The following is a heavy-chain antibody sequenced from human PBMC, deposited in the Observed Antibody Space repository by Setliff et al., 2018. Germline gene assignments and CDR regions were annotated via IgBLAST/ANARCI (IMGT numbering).Heavy chain of an antibody. V-gene: IGHV3-74*01. J-gene: IGHJ6*02. CDR2: INSDGSST. Sequence: GGSLRLSCAASGFTFSSYWMHWVRQAPGKGLVWVSRINSDGSSTSYADSVKGRFTISRGNTKNTLYLQMNSQRAEDTAVYYCARVSSSSWIRNYYYYYYGMDVWGQGTTVTVSS. CDR3: ARVSSSSWIRNYYYYYYGMDV. D-gene: IGHD6-13*01. CDR1: GFTFSSYW.